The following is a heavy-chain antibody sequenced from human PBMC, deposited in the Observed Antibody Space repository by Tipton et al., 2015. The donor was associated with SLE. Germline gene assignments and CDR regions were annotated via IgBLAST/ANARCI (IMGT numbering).Heavy chain of an antibody. J-gene: IGHJ4*02. CDR3: ARRGLYCSSTSYYDY. D-gene: IGHD2-2*01. CDR2: ISSSSSYT. CDR1: GFTFSDYY. Sequence: SLRLSCAASGFTFSDYYMSWIRQAPGKGLEWVSYISSSSSYTNYADSVKGRFTISRDNAKNSLYLQMNSLRAEDTAVYYCARRGLYCSSTSYYDYWGQGTLVTVSS. V-gene: IGHV3-11*06.